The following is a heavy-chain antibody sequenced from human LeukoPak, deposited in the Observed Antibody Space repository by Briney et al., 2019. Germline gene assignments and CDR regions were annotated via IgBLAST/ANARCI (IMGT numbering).Heavy chain of an antibody. D-gene: IGHD2-8*01. CDR2: IKQDGSAK. J-gene: IGHJ3*02. CDR1: GFTISSYW. CDR3: ARVNPLMAPGAVDI. Sequence: GGSLRLSCAASGFTISSYWMTWVRQAPGKGLAWVSNIKQDGSAKYYMDSVKGRFTISRDNAKNSLYLQMNSLGVEDTAVYYCARVNPLMAPGAVDIWGQGTKVAVSS. V-gene: IGHV3-7*01.